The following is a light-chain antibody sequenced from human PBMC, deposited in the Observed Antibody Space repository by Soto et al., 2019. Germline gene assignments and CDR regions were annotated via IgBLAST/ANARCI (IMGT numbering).Light chain of an antibody. CDR3: SLYTSENAYV. CDR2: SNN. CDR1: SSNIGSSA. V-gene: IGLV1-44*01. Sequence: SVLTQPPSASGTPGQRVTISCSGSSSNIGSSAVNWFQQLPGTAPKLLIYSNNQRPSGVPDRFSGSKSGNTASLTISGLQAADEADYYCSLYTSENAYVFGTATKVTVL. J-gene: IGLJ1*01.